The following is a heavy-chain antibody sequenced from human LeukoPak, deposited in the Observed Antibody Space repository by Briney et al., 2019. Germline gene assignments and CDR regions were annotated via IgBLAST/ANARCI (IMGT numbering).Heavy chain of an antibody. V-gene: IGHV4-30-2*01. D-gene: IGHD2-15*01. CDR3: ARDLGGAFDI. J-gene: IGHJ3*02. Sequence: SQTLSLTCTVSGGSISSGDYYWSWIRQPPGKGLEWIGYIYHSGSTYYNPSLKSRVTISIDRSKNQFSLKLSSVTAADTAVYYCARDLGGAFDIWGQGTMVTVSS. CDR1: GGSISSGDYY. CDR2: IYHSGST.